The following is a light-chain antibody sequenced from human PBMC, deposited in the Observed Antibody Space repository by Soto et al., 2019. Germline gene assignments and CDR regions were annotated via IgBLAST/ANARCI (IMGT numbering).Light chain of an antibody. CDR1: QSVSSH. Sequence: EIVLIQTPATLSLSPGERATLSCRASQSVSSHLAWYQQKPGQAPRLLIYGASTRATGIPARFSGSVSGTEFTLTITSLQSEDCEVYDCQQYNNWPLTFGGGTKVDNK. CDR3: QQYNNWPLT. V-gene: IGKV3-15*01. J-gene: IGKJ4*01. CDR2: GAS.